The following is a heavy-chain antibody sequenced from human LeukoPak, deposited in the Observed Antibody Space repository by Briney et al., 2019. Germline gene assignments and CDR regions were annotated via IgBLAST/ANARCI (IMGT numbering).Heavy chain of an antibody. CDR2: LNPKSGIT. CDR1: GYTFTSYD. Sequence: GALVKVSCKASGYTFTSYDINWVRQATGHRLECMGWLNPKSGITGYAQKLQGRVTMTRNTSISTAYMELSSLRSEDTAVYYCARGYTVRGGRGAFDIWGQGTMVTVSS. V-gene: IGHV1-8*01. J-gene: IGHJ3*02. CDR3: ARGYTVRGGRGAFDI. D-gene: IGHD3-10*01.